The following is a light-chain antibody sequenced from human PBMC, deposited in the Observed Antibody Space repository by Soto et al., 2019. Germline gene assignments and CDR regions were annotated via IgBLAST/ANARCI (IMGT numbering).Light chain of an antibody. V-gene: IGLV1-40*01. CDR1: SSNIGAGYD. J-gene: IGLJ1*01. CDR3: QSYDSSLSGPYV. CDR2: GSS. Sequence: QSSLTQPPSVSGAPGQRVTISCTGSSSNIGAGYDVHWYQQLPGTAPKLLIYGSSNRPSGVPDRFSGSKSGTSASLAITGLQAEDEADYYCQSYDSSLSGPYVFGTGTKVTVL.